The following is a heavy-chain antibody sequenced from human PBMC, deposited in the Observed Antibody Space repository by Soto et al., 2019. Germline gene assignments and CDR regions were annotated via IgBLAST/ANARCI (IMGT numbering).Heavy chain of an antibody. J-gene: IGHJ4*02. CDR2: ISIGSSTI. CDR1: VFSFSSNG. Sequence: EVQLVESGGGLVQPGGSLRLSCEASVFSFSSNGMNWVRQAPEKGMEWVSFISIGSSTINYADSVRGRFTISRDNAKNSLYLHMNSLRDEDTAVYYCAKDWGVYDSDIRTHIPHLDSWCQGTLVTVSS. CDR3: AKDWGVYDSDIRTHIPHLDS. V-gene: IGHV3-48*02. D-gene: IGHD3-22*01.